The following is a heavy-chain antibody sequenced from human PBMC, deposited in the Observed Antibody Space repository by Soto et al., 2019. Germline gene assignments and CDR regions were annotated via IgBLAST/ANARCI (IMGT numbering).Heavy chain of an antibody. V-gene: IGHV1-58*01. D-gene: IGHD2-15*01. Sequence: QMQLVQSGPEVKKPGTSVKVSCKASGFTFTSSAVQWVRQARGQRLEWIGWIVVGSGNTNYAQKFQERVTITRDMSTSTAYMELSSLRSEDAAVYYCAAGTHCCGGSCYPRDFDYWGQGTLVTVSS. CDR1: GFTFTSSA. CDR3: AAGTHCCGGSCYPRDFDY. CDR2: IVVGSGNT. J-gene: IGHJ4*02.